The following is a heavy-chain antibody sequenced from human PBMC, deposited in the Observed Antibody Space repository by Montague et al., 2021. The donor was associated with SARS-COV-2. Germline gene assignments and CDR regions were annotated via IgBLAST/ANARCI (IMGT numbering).Heavy chain of an antibody. CDR2: TYYRSKWYN. Sequence: CAISGDSVSSNSATWTWVRQSPSRGLEWLGRTYYRSKWYNDYAVSVRGRVTINPDTSKNQFSLQLNSVTPEDTAIHYCTSGREGNYNVMDVWGQGTTVTGSS. CDR3: TSGREGNYNVMDV. D-gene: IGHD1-1*01. J-gene: IGHJ6*02. CDR1: GDSVSSNSAT. V-gene: IGHV6-1*01.